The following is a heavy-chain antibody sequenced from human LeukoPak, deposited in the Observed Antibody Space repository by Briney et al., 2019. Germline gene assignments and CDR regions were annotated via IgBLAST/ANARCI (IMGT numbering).Heavy chain of an antibody. Sequence: SETLSLTCTVSGGAIRSYFWSWIRQSPGKALEWIGYIYYSGSANYNPSLKSRVTISVDTSKNQFSLNLSSVTAADTAVYYCARDQGKVVAAKGALDIWGQGTMVTVSS. V-gene: IGHV4-59*01. J-gene: IGHJ3*02. CDR2: IYYSGSA. CDR1: GGAIRSYF. D-gene: IGHD2-15*01. CDR3: ARDQGKVVAAKGALDI.